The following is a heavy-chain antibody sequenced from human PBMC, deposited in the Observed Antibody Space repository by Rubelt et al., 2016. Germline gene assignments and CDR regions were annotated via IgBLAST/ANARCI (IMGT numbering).Heavy chain of an antibody. J-gene: IGHJ3*02. CDR2: LYYSGST. CDR1: GGSISSYY. CDR3: ARQRGYSYANEAFDI. D-gene: IGHD5-18*01. V-gene: IGHV4-59*08. Sequence: QVQLQESGPGLVKPSETLSLTCTVSGGSISSYYWSWIRQPPGKGLEWIGYLYYSGSTNYNPSLKRRVTISGDTSKNQFYLKLSAVAAADTAVYYCARQRGYSYANEAFDIWGQGTMVTVSS.